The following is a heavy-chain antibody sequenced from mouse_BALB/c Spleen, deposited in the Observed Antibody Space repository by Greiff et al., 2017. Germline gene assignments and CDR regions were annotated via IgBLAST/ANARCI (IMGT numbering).Heavy chain of an antibody. CDR2: ISSGGSYT. V-gene: IGHV5-6*02. Sequence: DVKLVESGGDLVKPGGSLKLSCAASGFTFSSYGMSWVRQTPDKRLEWVATISSGGSYTYYPDSVKGRFTISRDNAKNTLYLQMSSLKSEDTAMYYCARHKSPSGEDAMDYWGQGTSVTVSS. J-gene: IGHJ4*01. CDR1: GFTFSSYG. D-gene: IGHD3-1*01. CDR3: ARHKSPSGEDAMDY.